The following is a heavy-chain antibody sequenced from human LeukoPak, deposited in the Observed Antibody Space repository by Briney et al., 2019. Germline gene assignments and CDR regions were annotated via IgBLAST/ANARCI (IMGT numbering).Heavy chain of an antibody. CDR2: IYYSGST. CDR1: GGSISSSSYY. J-gene: IGHJ4*02. V-gene: IGHV4-39*06. CDR3: ARGRYGWLPFDF. Sequence: PSETLSLTCTVSGGSISSSSYYWGWIRQPPGKGLEWIGSIYYSGSTYYNPSLKSRVTISVDTSKNQFTLKLSSVTAADTAVYYCARGRYGWLPFDFWGQGTLVTVSS. D-gene: IGHD3-16*01.